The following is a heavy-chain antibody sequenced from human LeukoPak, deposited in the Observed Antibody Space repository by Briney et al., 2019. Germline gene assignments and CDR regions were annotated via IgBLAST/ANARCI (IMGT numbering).Heavy chain of an antibody. Sequence: PGGSLRLSCAASGFTFSSSDMSWVRQAPGSGLEWASSIRHSDSNTYYADSVMGRSTISRDNSKNTLYLQMNSLSAEDTAVYYCAKRGNPTVGHHYLDVWGKGTTVSVSS. D-gene: IGHD1-1*01. V-gene: IGHV3-23*05. CDR1: GFTFSSSD. CDR3: AKRGNPTVGHHYLDV. J-gene: IGHJ6*03. CDR2: IRHSDSNT.